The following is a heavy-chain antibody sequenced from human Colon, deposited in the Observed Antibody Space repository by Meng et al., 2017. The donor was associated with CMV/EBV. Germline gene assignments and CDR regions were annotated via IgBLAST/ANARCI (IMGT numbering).Heavy chain of an antibody. CDR3: VRGRYYGVTFGTAPFFDH. CDR1: GFIVRINE. D-gene: IGHD3-16*01. V-gene: IGHV3-38-3*01. Sequence: GGSLRLSCEASGFIVRINETRWVRQAPGKGLKWVSCRSGGSAHHADSRKGRFVVSRDNSNNTMFLHMSGLRPGDTAVYYCVRGRYYGVTFGTAPFFDHWGQGTLVTVSS. J-gene: IGHJ4*02. CDR2: RSGGSA.